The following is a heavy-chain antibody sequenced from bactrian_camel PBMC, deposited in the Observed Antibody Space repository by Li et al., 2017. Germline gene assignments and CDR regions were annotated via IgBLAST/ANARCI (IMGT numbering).Heavy chain of an antibody. J-gene: IGHJ4*01. CDR1: GYTSSRHC. CDR3: AAGRRIIVDDYCDDITT. D-gene: IGHD3*01. CDR2: IRRDGND. Sequence: HVQLVESGGGSVQAGGSLRLSCTHSGYTSSRHCMGWFRQAPGKAREGIAGIRRDGNDYYVDSVKGRFTISQDNAKNTVYLQMNSLKPEDTAMYYCAAGRRIIVDDYCDDITTWGQGTQVTVS. V-gene: IGHV3S57*01.